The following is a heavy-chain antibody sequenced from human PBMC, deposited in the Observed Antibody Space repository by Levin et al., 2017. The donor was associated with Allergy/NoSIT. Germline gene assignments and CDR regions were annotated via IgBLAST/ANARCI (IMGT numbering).Heavy chain of an antibody. CDR1: GYAFSNYG. J-gene: IGHJ5*02. V-gene: IGHV1-18*01. CDR2: ISVNSGDT. Sequence: GASVKVSCKASGYAFSNYGISWVRQAPGQGLEWMGWISVNSGDTNYAQKIQGRVTMTTDTSTTTAYMELRSLTSDDTAAYYCATAHTHYESSGRWCDPWGQGTLVTVSS. D-gene: IGHD3-22*01. CDR3: ATAHTHYESSGRWCDP.